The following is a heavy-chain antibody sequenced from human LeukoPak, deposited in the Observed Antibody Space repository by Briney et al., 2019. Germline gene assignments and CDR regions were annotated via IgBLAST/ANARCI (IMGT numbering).Heavy chain of an antibody. CDR1: GYTFTSYG. CDR2: ISAYNGNT. V-gene: IGHV1-18*01. D-gene: IGHD6-19*01. J-gene: IGHJ4*02. Sequence: ASVRVSCKASGYTFTSYGISWVRQAPGQGLEWMGWISAYNGNTNYAQKLQGRVTMTTDTSTSTAYMELRSLRSDDTAVYYCARRDYGAVAGLFDYWGQGTLVTVSS. CDR3: ARRDYGAVAGLFDY.